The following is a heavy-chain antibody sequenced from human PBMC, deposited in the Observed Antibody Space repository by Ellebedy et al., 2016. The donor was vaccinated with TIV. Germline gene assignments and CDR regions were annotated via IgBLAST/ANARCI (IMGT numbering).Heavy chain of an antibody. CDR1: GFAFHTFG. CDR3: ARDVRGGTGYYFS. Sequence: GESLKISXTGSGFAFHTFGFNWIRQAPGKGLEWISSISSSGNSLYYADSVKGRFTISRDNAQSSLSLQLNNLRAEDTAVYYCARDVRGGTGYYFSWGQGTWSPSPQ. D-gene: IGHD2/OR15-2a*01. CDR2: ISSSGNSL. V-gene: IGHV3-21*01. J-gene: IGHJ1*01.